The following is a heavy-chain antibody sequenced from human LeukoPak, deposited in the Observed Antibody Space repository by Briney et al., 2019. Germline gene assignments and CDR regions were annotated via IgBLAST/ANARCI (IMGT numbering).Heavy chain of an antibody. CDR3: ARAVGATWWGYFDY. Sequence: PSETLSLTCAVYGGSFSGYYWSWIRQPPGKGLEWIGEINHSGSTNYNPSLKSRVTISVDTSKNQFSLKLSSVTAADTAVYYCARAVGATWWGYFDYWGQGTLVTVSS. J-gene: IGHJ4*02. CDR1: GGSFSGYY. CDR2: INHSGST. D-gene: IGHD1-26*01. V-gene: IGHV4-34*01.